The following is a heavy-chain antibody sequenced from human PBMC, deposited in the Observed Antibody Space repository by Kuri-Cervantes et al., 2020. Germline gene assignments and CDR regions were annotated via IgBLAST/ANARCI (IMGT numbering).Heavy chain of an antibody. J-gene: IGHJ3*02. D-gene: IGHD1-26*01. CDR3: ARDSLLRGFDI. Sequence: GESLKISCAASGFTFSSYVMSWVRQAPGKGLECVATIKPDGSEKYYVDSVKGRFTVSRDNAKNSLYLQMNSLRAEDMAVYYCARDSLLRGFDIWGQGTMVTVSS. CDR2: IKPDGSEK. V-gene: IGHV3-7*04. CDR1: GFTFSSYV.